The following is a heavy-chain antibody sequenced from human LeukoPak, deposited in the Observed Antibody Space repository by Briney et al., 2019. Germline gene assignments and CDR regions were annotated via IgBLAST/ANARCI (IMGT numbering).Heavy chain of an antibody. D-gene: IGHD1-26*01. CDR3: ARGGSYYGVYYFDY. Sequence: SETLSLTCTVSGGSISSGGYYWSWIRQHPGKGLEWIGYIYYSGSTYYNPSLKSRVTISVDTSKNQFSLKLSSVTAADTAVYYCARGGSYYGVYYFDYWGQGTLVTVSS. CDR1: GGSISSGGYY. V-gene: IGHV4-31*03. J-gene: IGHJ4*02. CDR2: IYYSGST.